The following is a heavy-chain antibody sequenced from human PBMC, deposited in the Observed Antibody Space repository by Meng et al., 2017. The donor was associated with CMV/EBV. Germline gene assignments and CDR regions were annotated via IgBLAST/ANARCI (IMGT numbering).Heavy chain of an antibody. CDR3: AGRLGYSYGSAKDY. J-gene: IGHJ4*02. V-gene: IGHV4-34*01. D-gene: IGHD5-18*01. CDR1: GGSFSGYY. Sequence: GSLRLSCAVYGGSFSGYYWSWIRQPPGKGLEWIGEINHSGSTNYNPSLKSRVTISVDTSKNQFSLKLSSVTAADTAVYYCAGRLGYSYGSAKDYWGQGTLVTVSS. CDR2: INHSGST.